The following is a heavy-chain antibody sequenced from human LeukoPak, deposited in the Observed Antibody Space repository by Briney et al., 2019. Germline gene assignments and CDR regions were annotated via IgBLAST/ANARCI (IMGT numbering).Heavy chain of an antibody. CDR1: GGSISSGDYY. J-gene: IGHJ4*02. V-gene: IGHV4-30-4*01. D-gene: IGHD1-26*01. CDR3: VRRMVGAIRPFDY. Sequence: PSETLSLTCTVSGGSISSGDYYWSWIRLPPGKGLEWIGYMYYNWSTYYNPSLKSRVTISVDTSKNQFSLKLSSVTAADTAVYYCVRRMVGAIRPFDYWGQGTLVTVSS. CDR2: MYYNWST.